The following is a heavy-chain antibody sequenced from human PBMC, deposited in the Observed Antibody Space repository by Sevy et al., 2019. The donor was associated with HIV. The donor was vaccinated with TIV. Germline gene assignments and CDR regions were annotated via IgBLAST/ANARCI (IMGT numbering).Heavy chain of an antibody. D-gene: IGHD6-19*01. CDR2: ISSNGGST. CDR3: VKDPHAVAGTIDY. Sequence: GGSLRLSCSASRFTFSSYAMHWVRQAPGKGLEYVSAISSNGGSTYYADSVKGRFTISRDNSKNTLYLQMSSLRAEDTAVYYCVKDPHAVAGTIDYWGQGTLVTVSS. V-gene: IGHV3-64D*06. CDR1: RFTFSSYA. J-gene: IGHJ4*02.